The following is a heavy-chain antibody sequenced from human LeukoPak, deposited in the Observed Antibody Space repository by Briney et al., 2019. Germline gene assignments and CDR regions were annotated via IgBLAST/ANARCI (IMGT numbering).Heavy chain of an antibody. Sequence: GGSLRLSCAASGFTFSSYAMSWVRQAPGKGLEWISTITVDDVTYYAASVKGPFTISRYNSRNTLSLQMTILRAEDSAVYYCAKTRWQWTRKYFDFWGQGSLVTVSS. CDR1: GFTFSSYA. CDR3: AKTRWQWTRKYFDF. D-gene: IGHD5-24*01. J-gene: IGHJ4*02. CDR2: ITVDDVT. V-gene: IGHV3-23*01.